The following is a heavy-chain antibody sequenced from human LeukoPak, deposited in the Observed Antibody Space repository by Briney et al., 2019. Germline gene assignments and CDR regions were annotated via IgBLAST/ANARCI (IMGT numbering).Heavy chain of an antibody. CDR2: IKSKSDGGTI. CDR3: TTRRQDGW. J-gene: IGHJ4*02. V-gene: IGHV3-15*01. D-gene: IGHD2-15*01. Sequence: GGSLRLSCVGSGFTFSDAWMSWVRQAPGKGLEWVGRIKSKSDGGTIDYAAPVKGRFTISRDDSRNTLYPQMNSLKTEDTAVYYCTTRRQDGWWGQGTLVTVS. CDR1: GFTFSDAW.